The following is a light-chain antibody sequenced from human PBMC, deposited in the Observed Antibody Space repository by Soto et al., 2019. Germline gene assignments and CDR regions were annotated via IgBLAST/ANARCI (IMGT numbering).Light chain of an antibody. Sequence: DIQMTQSPSTLSASLGDRVTITCRASQNIHNWLAWYQQKPGKAPNLLIYGASTLQTGVPSTFSGSGSGTEFTLTISSLQPEDFGDYICQQSYKTPFTFGPGTKVEIK. CDR3: QQSYKTPFT. CDR2: GAS. CDR1: QNIHNW. V-gene: IGKV1-5*01. J-gene: IGKJ3*01.